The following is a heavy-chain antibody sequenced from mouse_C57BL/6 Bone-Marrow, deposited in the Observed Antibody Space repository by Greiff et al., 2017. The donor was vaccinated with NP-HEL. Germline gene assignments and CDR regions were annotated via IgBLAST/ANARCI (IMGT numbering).Heavy chain of an antibody. CDR2: INPGSGGT. CDR3: ARSGVATVVGHWYFDV. D-gene: IGHD1-1*01. J-gene: IGHJ1*03. Sequence: QVQLKQSGAELVRPGTSVKVSCKASGYAFTNYLIEWVKQRPGQGLEWIGVINPGSGGTNYNEKFKGKATLTADKSSSTAYMQLSSLTSEDSAVYFCARSGVATVVGHWYFDVWGTGTTVTVSS. V-gene: IGHV1-54*01. CDR1: GYAFTNYL.